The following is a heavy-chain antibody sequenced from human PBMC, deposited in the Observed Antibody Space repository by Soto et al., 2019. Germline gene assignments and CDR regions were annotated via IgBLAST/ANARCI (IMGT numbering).Heavy chain of an antibody. J-gene: IGHJ6*02. CDR1: GYSVSSSDYY. V-gene: IGHV4-39*01. D-gene: IGHD2-15*01. Sequence: SETLSLTCIVSGYSVSSSDYYWAWIRQPPGKGLEWIGSMFYSGLTYYNPSLKSRVTLSVDTSKNHFSVRLNSVTAADTAVYYCAPLTVSLSGPYGIHVWGQGTTVTVSS. CDR2: MFYSGLT. CDR3: APLTVSLSGPYGIHV.